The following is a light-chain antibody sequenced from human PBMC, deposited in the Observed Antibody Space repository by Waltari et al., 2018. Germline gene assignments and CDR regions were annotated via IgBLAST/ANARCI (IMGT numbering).Light chain of an antibody. J-gene: IGKJ2*01. V-gene: IGKV1-39*01. CDR3: QQSYNAPYT. CDR2: VAS. CDR1: QSISNY. Sequence: DIQMTQSPSSLPPSVGDRVTITCRESQSISNYLNWYQHKPGEAPKLLVYVASNLQRGVPSRFSGSGSETDFTLTISSLQLEDFATYYCQQSYNAPYTFGQGTNVEIK.